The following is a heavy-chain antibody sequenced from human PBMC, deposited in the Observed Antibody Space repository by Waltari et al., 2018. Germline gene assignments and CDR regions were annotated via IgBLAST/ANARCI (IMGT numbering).Heavy chain of an antibody. J-gene: IGHJ4*02. D-gene: IGHD3-10*01. CDR3: ASGRERSYGSANYYQLDY. Sequence: QVQLVQSGAEMKKPGAAVTLSCMASGYTDLAYPIHWVRQAPGQRLEWMGWITGNDNTKYSQTFQGRVTITRDRSASTTYMDLSSLRSEDTAVYYCASGRERSYGSANYYQLDYWGQGTLVTVSS. CDR2: ITGNDNT. CDR1: GYTDLAYP. V-gene: IGHV1-3*01.